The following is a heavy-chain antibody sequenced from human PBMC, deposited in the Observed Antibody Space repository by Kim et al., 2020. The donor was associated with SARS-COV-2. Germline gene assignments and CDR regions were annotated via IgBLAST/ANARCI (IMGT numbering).Heavy chain of an antibody. CDR2: ISSSSSTI. Sequence: GGSLRLSCAASGFTFSSYSMNWVRQAPGKGLEWVSYISSSSSTIYYADSVKGRFTISRDNAKNSLYLQMNSLRDEDTAVYYCARDPVLGATKVRAGYYGMDVWGQGTTVTVSS. D-gene: IGHD1-26*01. J-gene: IGHJ6*02. V-gene: IGHV3-48*02. CDR1: GFTFSSYS. CDR3: ARDPVLGATKVRAGYYGMDV.